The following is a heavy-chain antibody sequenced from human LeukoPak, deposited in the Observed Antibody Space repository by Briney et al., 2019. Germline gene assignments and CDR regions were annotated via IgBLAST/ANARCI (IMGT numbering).Heavy chain of an antibody. Sequence: ASVKVSCMASGYTFTGFYLHWVRQAPGQGLEWMGWINPSSGATYYAQTFQGRVTMTRDTSINTAYMELNILKSDDTAVYYCARVKRLLPEYEYWGQGTLVTVSS. CDR2: INPSSGAT. CDR3: ARVKRLLPEYEY. CDR1: GYTFTGFY. V-gene: IGHV1-2*02. D-gene: IGHD2-15*01. J-gene: IGHJ4*02.